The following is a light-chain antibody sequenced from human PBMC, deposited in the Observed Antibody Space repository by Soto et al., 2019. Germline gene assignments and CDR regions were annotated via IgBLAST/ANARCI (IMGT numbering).Light chain of an antibody. CDR2: RTS. Sequence: EIVMTQSPATLSVSPGERATLSCRASQSISSNLAWYQQKPGQAPRLLMFRTSSRATGFPARFSGSGSGTEFNLTISSLQSEDFGVYYCQQYNNWPPWTCGQGAK. V-gene: IGKV3-15*01. J-gene: IGKJ1*01. CDR1: QSISSN. CDR3: QQYNNWPPWT.